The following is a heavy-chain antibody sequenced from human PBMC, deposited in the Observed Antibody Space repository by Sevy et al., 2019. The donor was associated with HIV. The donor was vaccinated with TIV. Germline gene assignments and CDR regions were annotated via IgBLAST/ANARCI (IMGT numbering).Heavy chain of an antibody. J-gene: IGHJ4*02. D-gene: IGHD3-3*01. CDR1: GGTFSSNA. CDR2: IIPIFGTA. Sequence: ASVKVSCKASGGTFSSNAISWVRQAPGQGLEWMGGIIPIFGTANYAQKFQGRVTITADESTSTAYMELSSLRSEDTAVYYCARGAIYDFWSGYYHLSYWGQGTLVTVSS. V-gene: IGHV1-69*13. CDR3: ARGAIYDFWSGYYHLSY.